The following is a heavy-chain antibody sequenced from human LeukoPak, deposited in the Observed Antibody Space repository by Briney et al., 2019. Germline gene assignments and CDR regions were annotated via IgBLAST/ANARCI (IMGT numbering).Heavy chain of an antibody. CDR2: ISAYNGNT. CDR1: GYTFTSYG. V-gene: IGHV1-18*01. CDR3: ARITFGGVIVTDYFDY. D-gene: IGHD3-16*02. Sequence: ASVKVSCKASGYTFTSYGISWVRQAPGQGLEWMGWISAYNGNTNYAQKLQGRVTMTTDTSTSTAYMELSSLRSEDTAVYYCARITFGGVIVTDYFDYWGQGTLVTVSS. J-gene: IGHJ4*02.